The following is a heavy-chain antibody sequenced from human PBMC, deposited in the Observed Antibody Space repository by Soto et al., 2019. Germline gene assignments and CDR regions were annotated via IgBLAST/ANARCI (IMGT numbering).Heavy chain of an antibody. J-gene: IGHJ4*02. CDR3: ARYIYGYVDY. Sequence: SETLSLTCAVYGGSFSGYYWSWIRQPPGKGLEWIGEINHSGSTNYNPSLKSRVTISVDTSKNQFSLKLSSVTAADTAVYYCARYIYGYVDYWGQGTLVTVSS. V-gene: IGHV4-34*01. D-gene: IGHD5-18*01. CDR1: GGSFSGYY. CDR2: INHSGST.